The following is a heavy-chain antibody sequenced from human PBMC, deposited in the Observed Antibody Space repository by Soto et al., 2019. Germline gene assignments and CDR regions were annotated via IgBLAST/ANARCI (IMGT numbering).Heavy chain of an antibody. CDR3: ARYSGKYQGPIDY. Sequence: QVQLVESGGGVVQPGRSLRLSCAASGFTFSHYGIHWVRQAPGKGLEWLAVISYDGSNKHYADSVKGRFTVSRDNSKNTLYLQMNDLRAEDTAVYFCARYSGKYQGPIDYWGQGTLVTGSS. D-gene: IGHD1-26*01. V-gene: IGHV3-30*03. J-gene: IGHJ4*02. CDR1: GFTFSHYG. CDR2: ISYDGSNK.